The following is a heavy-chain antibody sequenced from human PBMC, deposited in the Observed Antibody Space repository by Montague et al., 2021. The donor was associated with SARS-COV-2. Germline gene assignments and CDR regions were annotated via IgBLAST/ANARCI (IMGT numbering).Heavy chain of an antibody. Sequence: SETLSLTCIVSGGSISSSNYYWGWIRQPPGKGLEYIGSLYHSGSTYYNPSLRSRVTISVETSKNQLSLRLNAVTAADTAVYYCATEGAAAGFDFWSQGILVTVSS. CDR3: ATEGAAAGFDF. CDR1: GGSISSSNYY. J-gene: IGHJ4*02. V-gene: IGHV4-39*02. CDR2: LYHSGST. D-gene: IGHD6-13*01.